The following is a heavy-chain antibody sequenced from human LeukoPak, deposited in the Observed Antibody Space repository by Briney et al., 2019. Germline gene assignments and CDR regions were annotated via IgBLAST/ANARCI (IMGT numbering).Heavy chain of an antibody. CDR3: AKEAGYCSTTTCYVDY. CDR1: GFTLSSYA. D-gene: IGHD2-2*03. J-gene: IGHJ4*02. V-gene: IGHV3-23*01. Sequence: GGSLRLSCAASGFTLSSYAMSWVREARGKGLEWVSGISGSGGSTYSADSVKGRFTISRANSKNTLYLQMNSLRAEDTAVYHCAKEAGYCSTTTCYVDYWGQGILVTVSS. CDR2: ISGSGGST.